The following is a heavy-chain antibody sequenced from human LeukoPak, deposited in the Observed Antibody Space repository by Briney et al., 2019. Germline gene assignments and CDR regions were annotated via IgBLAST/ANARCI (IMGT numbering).Heavy chain of an antibody. CDR2: IYRGGST. CDR3: ARDMGANTGAFDY. V-gene: IGHV3-53*01. Sequence: PGGSLRLSCAASGFTVSSNYMNWVRQAPGKGLEWVSIIYRGGSTYYADSVKGRFTISRHNSKNTVYLQMNSLRAEDTAVYYCARDMGANTGAFDYWGQGALVTVS. CDR1: GFTVSSNY. D-gene: IGHD3-10*01. J-gene: IGHJ4*02.